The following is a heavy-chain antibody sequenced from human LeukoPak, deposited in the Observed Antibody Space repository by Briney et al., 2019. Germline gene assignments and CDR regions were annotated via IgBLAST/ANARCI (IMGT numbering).Heavy chain of an antibody. D-gene: IGHD3-10*01. J-gene: IGHJ4*02. V-gene: IGHV4-61*02. Sequence: PSETLSLTCTVSGGSISSGNNYWNWLRQPAGKGLEWIGRVSTRGSTNYNPSLKSRVNISIDTSKNQFSLKLSSVTAADTAVYYCARDPNLHGSGAFDYWGQGTLVIVSA. CDR3: ARDPNLHGSGAFDY. CDR1: GGSISSGNNY. CDR2: VSTRGST.